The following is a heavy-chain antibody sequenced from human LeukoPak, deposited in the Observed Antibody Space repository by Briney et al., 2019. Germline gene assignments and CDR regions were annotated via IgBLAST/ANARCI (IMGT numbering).Heavy chain of an antibody. V-gene: IGHV1-18*01. CDR1: GYTFTNYG. D-gene: IGHD3-10*01. J-gene: IGHJ4*02. CDR3: ARSIMTMGRGEDY. CDR2: ISGYNGNT. Sequence: VASVKVSCKASGYTFTNYGISWVRQAPGQGLEWMGWISGYNGNTNYAQKLQGRVTMTTDTSTSAVYMELRSLGFDDTAVYYCARSIMTMGRGEDYWGQGTLVTVSS.